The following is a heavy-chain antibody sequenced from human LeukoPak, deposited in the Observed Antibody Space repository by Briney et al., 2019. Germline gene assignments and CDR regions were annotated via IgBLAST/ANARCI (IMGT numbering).Heavy chain of an antibody. J-gene: IGHJ4*02. CDR3: ARHFEWFAGY. D-gene: IGHD3-3*01. Sequence: PSETLSLTCTVFGGSISSSGYYWGWIRQPPGKGLEWIGSIYYSGNAYYNPSLKSRVTISVDTSKNQFSLKLSSVTAADTAVYYCARHFEWFAGYWGQGTLVTVSS. CDR1: GGSISSSGYY. V-gene: IGHV4-39*01. CDR2: IYYSGNA.